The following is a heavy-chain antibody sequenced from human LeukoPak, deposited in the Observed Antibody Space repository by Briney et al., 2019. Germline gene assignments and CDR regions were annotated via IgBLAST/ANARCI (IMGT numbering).Heavy chain of an antibody. CDR2: ISYDGSQK. CDR3: AKTKEQQLVRLAFDC. D-gene: IGHD6-13*01. V-gene: IGHV3-30*18. CDR1: GFTFSSYG. J-gene: IGHJ4*02. Sequence: PGGSPRLSCAASGFTFSSYGMHWVRQAPGKGLEWVSVISYDGSQKYYADSVKGRFTISRDNSKSTLYLQMNSLRGEDTAVYYCAKTKEQQLVRLAFDCWGQGTLVTVSS.